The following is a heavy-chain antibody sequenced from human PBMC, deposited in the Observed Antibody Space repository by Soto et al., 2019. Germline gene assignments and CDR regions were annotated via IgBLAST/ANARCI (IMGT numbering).Heavy chain of an antibody. D-gene: IGHD2-2*01. CDR1: GLTFSSYS. CDR2: ISSSSSYI. J-gene: IGHJ6*03. V-gene: IGHV3-21*01. CDR3: ARAPTSTYCSSTSCYDYYYYMDV. Sequence: GGSLRLSCAASGLTFSSYSMSWVRQAPGKGPEWVSSISSSSSYIYYADSVKGRFTISRDNAKNSLYLQMNSLRAEDTAVYYCARAPTSTYCSSTSCYDYYYYMDVWGKGTTVTVSS.